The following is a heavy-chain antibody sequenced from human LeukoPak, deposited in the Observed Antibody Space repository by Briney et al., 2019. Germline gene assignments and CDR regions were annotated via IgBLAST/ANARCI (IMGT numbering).Heavy chain of an antibody. V-gene: IGHV4-59*01. CDR1: GGSISSYY. CDR2: IYYSGST. Sequence: PSETLSLTCTVSGGSISSYYWSWIRQPPGKGLEWIGYIYYSGSTNYNPSLKSRVTISVDTSKNQFSLKLSSVTAADTAGYYCARGLTMVRAKYYFDYWGQGTLVTVSS. D-gene: IGHD3-10*01. CDR3: ARGLTMVRAKYYFDY. J-gene: IGHJ4*02.